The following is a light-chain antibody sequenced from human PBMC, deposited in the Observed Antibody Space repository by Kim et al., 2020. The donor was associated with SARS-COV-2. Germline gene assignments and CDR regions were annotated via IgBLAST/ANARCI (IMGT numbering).Light chain of an antibody. CDR3: HQSSSVPQT. Sequence: ASNLHWYQQKPNQSPKLLIKYASQSISGVPSRFSGSGYGRDFTLTINSLEPEDAATYYCHQSSSVPQTFGQGTKVDIK. V-gene: IGKV6-21*02. CDR2: YAS. J-gene: IGKJ1*01. CDR1: ASN.